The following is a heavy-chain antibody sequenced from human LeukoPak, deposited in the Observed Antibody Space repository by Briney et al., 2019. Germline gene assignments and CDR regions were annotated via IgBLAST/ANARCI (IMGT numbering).Heavy chain of an antibody. D-gene: IGHD3-10*01. J-gene: IGHJ6*03. Sequence: GGTLRLSCAASGFTFSTDDMSWVRQAPGKGLEWVSTVSSSGATTYYADSVRGRFTFSRDNSKNTLYLQMSSLRAEDTAVYNCAKDHNYASGSSYLVGPHYYYMDVWGKGTTVTISS. CDR3: AKDHNYASGSSYLVGPHYYYMDV. V-gene: IGHV3-23*01. CDR2: VSSSGATT. CDR1: GFTFSTDD.